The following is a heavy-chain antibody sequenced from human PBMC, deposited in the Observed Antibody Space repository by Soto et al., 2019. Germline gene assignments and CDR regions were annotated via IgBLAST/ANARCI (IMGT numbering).Heavy chain of an antibody. CDR3: VSQRTTVPTQAYFDY. J-gene: IGHJ4*02. V-gene: IGHV4-39*01. Sequence: SATLSLTCTVAGGSVTNSSDYWGWIRQSAGKGLEWIGSVYYICRSYSKSSVKSRVTISVDTYKNRFSLSLNSVTASDTAVYFCVSQRTTVPTQAYFDYWGPGALVTVSS. D-gene: IGHD4-17*01. CDR2: VYYICRS. CDR1: GGSVTNSSDY.